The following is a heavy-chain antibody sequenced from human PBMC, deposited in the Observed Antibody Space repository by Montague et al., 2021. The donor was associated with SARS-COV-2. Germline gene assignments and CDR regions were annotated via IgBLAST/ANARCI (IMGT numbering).Heavy chain of an antibody. D-gene: IGHD3-16*01. Sequence: ETLSLTCAVYGGSFSGYYWSWIRQPPGKGLEWIGQIHHTGSTIYKPSLKSRVTISEDTSKNQFSLKMTSVTAADTAGYYCARGGHQLRFGLDVWGQGTTVTASS. CDR3: ARGGHQLRFGLDV. J-gene: IGHJ6*02. V-gene: IGHV4-34*01. CDR1: GGSFSGYY. CDR2: IHHTGST.